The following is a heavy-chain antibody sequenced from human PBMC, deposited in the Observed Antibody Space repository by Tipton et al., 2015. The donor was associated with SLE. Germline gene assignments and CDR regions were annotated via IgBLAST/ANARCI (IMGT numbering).Heavy chain of an antibody. CDR3: AKDRESGSHEVP. Sequence: GSLRLSCAASGFTSSSYGMHWVRQAPGKGLEWVAFIRYDGSNKYYADSVKGRFTISRDNSKNTPYLQMNSLRAEDTAVYYCAKDRESGSHEVPWGQGTLVTVSS. J-gene: IGHJ5*02. D-gene: IGHD1-26*01. CDR2: IRYDGSNK. CDR1: GFTSSSYG. V-gene: IGHV3-30*02.